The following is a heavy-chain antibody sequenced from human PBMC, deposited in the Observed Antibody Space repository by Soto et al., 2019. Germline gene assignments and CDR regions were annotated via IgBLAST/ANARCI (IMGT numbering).Heavy chain of an antibody. J-gene: IGHJ4*02. Sequence: QVQLVESGGGVVQPGRSLRLSCAASGFTFSSYGMHWVRQAPGKGLEWVAVIWYDGSNKYYADSVKGRFTISRDNSKNTLYLQMNSLRAEDTAVYYCARGIAATEGADYWGQGTLVTVSS. CDR2: IWYDGSNK. CDR1: GFTFSSYG. D-gene: IGHD6-13*01. CDR3: ARGIAATEGADY. V-gene: IGHV3-33*01.